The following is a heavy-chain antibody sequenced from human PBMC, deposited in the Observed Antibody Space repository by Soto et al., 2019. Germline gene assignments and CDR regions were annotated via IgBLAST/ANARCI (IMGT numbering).Heavy chain of an antibody. V-gene: IGHV3-33*01. CDR2: VWDDGSNR. J-gene: IGHJ6*02. Sequence: QVQLVESGGGVVQPGRSLRLSCAASGFTFSSYGMYWVRQAPGKGLEWVAVVWDDGSNRYYADSVKGRFTISRDNSKNTLDLKMNSLRADDTDVYYCERRSGRGMDVWGQGTTVTVSS. D-gene: IGHD2-8*02. CDR3: ERRSGRGMDV. CDR1: GFTFSSYG.